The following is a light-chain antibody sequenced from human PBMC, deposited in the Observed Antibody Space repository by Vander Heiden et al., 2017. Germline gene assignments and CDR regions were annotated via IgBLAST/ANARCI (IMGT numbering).Light chain of an antibody. CDR2: DAS. J-gene: IGKJ4*01. CDR3: QQRSNWPAA. V-gene: IGKV3-11*02. Sequence: EIVLTQSPATLSLSPGERATLSCRASQSVSSYLAWYQQKPGQAPRLLIYDASNMATGVPARFSGSGSERDFTLTISSLEPEDFAIYYCQQRSNWPAAFGGGTMVEIK. CDR1: QSVSSY.